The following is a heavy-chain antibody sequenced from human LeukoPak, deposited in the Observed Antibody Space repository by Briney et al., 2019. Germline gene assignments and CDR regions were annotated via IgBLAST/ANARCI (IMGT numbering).Heavy chain of an antibody. V-gene: IGHV3-33*01. CDR3: ARSLTAAGTDY. J-gene: IGHJ4*02. Sequence: PGGSLRLSCAASGFTFSSYGMHWVRHAPGKGLEWVAVIWYDGSNKYYADSVKGRFTISRDNSKNTLYLQMNSLRAEDTAVYYCARSLTAAGTDYWGQGTLVTVSS. D-gene: IGHD6-13*01. CDR2: IWYDGSNK. CDR1: GFTFSSYG.